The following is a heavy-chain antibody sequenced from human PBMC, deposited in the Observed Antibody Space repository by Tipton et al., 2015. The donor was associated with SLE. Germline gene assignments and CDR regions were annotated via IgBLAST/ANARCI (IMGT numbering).Heavy chain of an antibody. D-gene: IGHD3-22*01. CDR3: ARDLRGYNSEFGYYYYMDV. V-gene: IGHV4-34*01. CDR1: GGSFSNYY. J-gene: IGHJ6*03. Sequence: TLSLTCAVYGGSFSNYYWSWIRQPPGRGLEWIGEINNRGSTKYNASLKSRVRMSEDTSKNQFSLNVTSVTAADTAVYFCARDLRGYNSEFGYYYYMDVWGKGTTVTVSS. CDR2: INNRGST.